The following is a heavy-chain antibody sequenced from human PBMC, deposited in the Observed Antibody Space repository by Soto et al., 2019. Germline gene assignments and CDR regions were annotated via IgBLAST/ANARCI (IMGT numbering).Heavy chain of an antibody. CDR2: VIGSGGST. J-gene: IGHJ4*02. D-gene: IGHD5-18*01. CDR1: GFTFSNYA. CDR3: TRIIRGNTYGGNDY. Sequence: PGGSLRLSCAASGFTFSNYAMSWVRLAPGKGLEWVSGVIGSGGSTYYADSVKGRFTISRDNSKNTLYLEMNSLRAEDTALYYCTRIIRGNTYGGNDYWGQGALVTVSS. V-gene: IGHV3-23*01.